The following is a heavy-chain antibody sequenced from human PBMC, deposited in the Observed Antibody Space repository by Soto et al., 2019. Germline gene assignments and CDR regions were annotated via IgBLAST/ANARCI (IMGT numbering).Heavy chain of an antibody. D-gene: IGHD6-13*01. J-gene: IGHJ5*02. CDR1: GFTFGGYA. CDR3: AQDLGSGWYHYNWFDP. Sequence: GGSLRLSCAASGFTFGGYAMSWVRQAPGKGLEWVSAIGSSGGGAFYADSVKGRFTTSRDNSKNTLYLQMNSLRAEDTALYYCAQDLGSGWYHYNWFDPWGQGTLVTVSS. CDR2: IGSSGGGA. V-gene: IGHV3-23*01.